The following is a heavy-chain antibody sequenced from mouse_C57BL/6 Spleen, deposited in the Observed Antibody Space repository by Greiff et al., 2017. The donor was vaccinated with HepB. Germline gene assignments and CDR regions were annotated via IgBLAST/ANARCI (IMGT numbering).Heavy chain of an antibody. D-gene: IGHD2-4*01. Sequence: EVQGVESGGDLVKPGGSLKLSCAASGFTFSSYGMSWVRQTPDKRLEWVATISSGGSYTYYPDSVKGRFTISRDNATNTLYLQMSSLKSEETAMYYCARHGDYDGFAYWGQGTLVTVSA. CDR1: GFTFSSYG. CDR2: ISSGGSYT. CDR3: ARHGDYDGFAY. V-gene: IGHV5-6*01. J-gene: IGHJ3*01.